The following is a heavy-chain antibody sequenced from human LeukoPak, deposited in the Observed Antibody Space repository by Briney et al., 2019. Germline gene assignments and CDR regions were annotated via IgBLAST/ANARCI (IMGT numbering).Heavy chain of an antibody. D-gene: IGHD3-3*01. CDR2: IKQDGSEK. V-gene: IGHV3-7*01. J-gene: IGHJ6*02. Sequence: GGSLRLSCAASGFTFSSYWMSWVRQAPGKGLEWVANIKQDGSEKYYVDSVKGRFTISRDNAKNSLYLQMNSLRAEDTAVYYCARDAFYYDFWSGYGYYYGMDVWGQGTTVTVSS. CDR1: GFTFSSYW. CDR3: ARDAFYYDFWSGYGYYYGMDV.